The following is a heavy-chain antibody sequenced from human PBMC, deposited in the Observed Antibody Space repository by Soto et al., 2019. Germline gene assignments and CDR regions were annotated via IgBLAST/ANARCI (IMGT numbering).Heavy chain of an antibody. V-gene: IGHV4-30-2*01. Sequence: SETLSLTCAVSGGSISSGGYSWSWIRQPPGKGLEWIGYIYHSGSTYYNPSLKSRVTISVDRSKNQFSLKLSSVTAADTAVYYCARAFGFWSGYPPEYYYYGMDVWGQGTTVTV. CDR3: ARAFGFWSGYPPEYYYYGMDV. CDR2: IYHSGST. CDR1: GGSISSGGYS. J-gene: IGHJ6*02. D-gene: IGHD3-3*01.